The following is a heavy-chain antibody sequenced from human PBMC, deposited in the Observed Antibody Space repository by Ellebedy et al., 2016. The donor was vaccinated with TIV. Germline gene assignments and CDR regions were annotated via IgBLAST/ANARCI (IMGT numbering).Heavy chain of an antibody. V-gene: IGHV3-23*01. Sequence: GESLKISXAASGFTFPNYAMSWVRQAPGKGLEWVSSIGGSGTTIYYADSVKGRFIISRDNSKNTLYLQMNSLRAEDTAVYYCAKVTPPLLGATESWGQGTLVTVSS. J-gene: IGHJ5*02. D-gene: IGHD1-26*01. CDR1: GFTFPNYA. CDR3: AKVTPPLLGATES. CDR2: IGGSGTTI.